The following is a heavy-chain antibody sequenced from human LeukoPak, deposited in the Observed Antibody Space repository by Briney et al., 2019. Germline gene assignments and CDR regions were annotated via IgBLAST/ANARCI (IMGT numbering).Heavy chain of an antibody. CDR3: AELGITMIGGV. V-gene: IGHV3-48*03. Sequence: GGSLRLSCEVSGFTFNSYVMSWVRRAPGKGLEWVSYISSSGSTIYYADSVKGRFTISRDNAKNSLYLQMNSLRAEDTAVYYCAELGITMIGGVWGKGTTVTISS. CDR1: GFTFNSYV. CDR2: ISSSGSTI. J-gene: IGHJ6*04. D-gene: IGHD3-10*02.